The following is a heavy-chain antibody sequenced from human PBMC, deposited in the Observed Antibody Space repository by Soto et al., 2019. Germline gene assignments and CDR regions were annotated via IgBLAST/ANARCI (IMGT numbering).Heavy chain of an antibody. J-gene: IGHJ6*02. CDR1: GYSFTSYY. Sequence: QVQLVQSGAEVKKPGASVKVSCKASGYSFTSYYMHWVRQAPGQGLEWMGIINPSGGSTTYAQRLQGRVIMTRDTSTSTVYMELSSLRSEDTAMYYCASPIFGDGMDVWGQGTSVTVSS. CDR3: ASPIFGDGMDV. CDR2: INPSGGST. V-gene: IGHV1-46*01. D-gene: IGHD3-3*01.